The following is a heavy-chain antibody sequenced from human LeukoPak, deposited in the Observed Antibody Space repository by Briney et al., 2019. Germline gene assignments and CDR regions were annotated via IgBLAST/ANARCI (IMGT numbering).Heavy chain of an antibody. V-gene: IGHV4-4*02. J-gene: IGHJ3*02. Sequence: SETLSLTCAVSGGSIRSSNWWNWVRQTPGKGLEWIGEIYHSGSTNYNPSLKSRVTISVDTSKNQFSLKLSSVTAAGTAVYYCARDRLHSSGWYGTGNIWGQGTMVTVSS. CDR1: GGSIRSSNW. D-gene: IGHD6-19*01. CDR3: ARDRLHSSGWYGTGNI. CDR2: IYHSGST.